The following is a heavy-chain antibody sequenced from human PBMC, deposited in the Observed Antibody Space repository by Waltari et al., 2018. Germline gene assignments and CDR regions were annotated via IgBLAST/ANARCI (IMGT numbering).Heavy chain of an antibody. J-gene: IGHJ4*02. CDR3: ARVDDFWSGYYYFDY. Sequence: VQLQESGPGLVKPSQTLSLTCTVSGGSISRGDYYWSWIRQPPGKGLEWIGYIYYSGSTYYNPSLKSRVTISVDTSKNQFSLKLSSVTAADTAVYYCARVDDFWSGYYYFDYWGQGTLVTVSS. CDR1: GGSISRGDYY. D-gene: IGHD3-3*01. CDR2: IYYSGST. V-gene: IGHV4-30-4*08.